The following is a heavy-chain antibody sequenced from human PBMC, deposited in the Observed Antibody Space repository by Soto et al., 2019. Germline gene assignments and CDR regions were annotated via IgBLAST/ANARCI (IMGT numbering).Heavy chain of an antibody. D-gene: IGHD2-21*01. Sequence: GGSLRLSCSTSGFTFSTFAFHWVRQAPGKGLEFVSGINSHGDSTYYADSVKGRFTISRDNSKSTLYLQMSSLGPADTGVYRCARLPRGYMDVWGQGTTVTVSS. CDR3: ARLPRGYMDV. CDR2: INSHGDST. J-gene: IGHJ6*02. CDR1: GFTFSTFA. V-gene: IGHV3-64D*08.